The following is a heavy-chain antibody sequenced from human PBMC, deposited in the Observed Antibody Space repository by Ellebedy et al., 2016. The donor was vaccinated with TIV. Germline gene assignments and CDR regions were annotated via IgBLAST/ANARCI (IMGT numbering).Heavy chain of an antibody. D-gene: IGHD5-24*01. V-gene: IGHV2-5*01. CDR1: GFSLSSSGVG. Sequence: SGPTLVXPTQTLTLTCTFSGFSLSSSGVGVGWVRQPPGKALEWLALINGNDDKRYSPSLKSRLTITKDTSKNQVVLIMTNMDPVDTATYFCAHRRWAYNPYYFDYWGQGTLVTVSS. CDR3: AHRRWAYNPYYFDY. CDR2: INGNDDK. J-gene: IGHJ4*02.